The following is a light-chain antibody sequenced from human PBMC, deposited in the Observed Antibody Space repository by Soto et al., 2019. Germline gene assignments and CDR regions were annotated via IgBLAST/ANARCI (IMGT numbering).Light chain of an antibody. CDR1: QSISSY. V-gene: IGKV1-39*01. CDR3: QQSYSTPSIT. J-gene: IGKJ5*01. Sequence: DIQMTQSPSSLSASVGDRVTITCRASQSISSYLNWYQQKPGKAPKLLIYAASSLKSGVPSRFSGSGSGTDFTLTISSLQPEDFATYYCQQSYSTPSIT. CDR2: AAS.